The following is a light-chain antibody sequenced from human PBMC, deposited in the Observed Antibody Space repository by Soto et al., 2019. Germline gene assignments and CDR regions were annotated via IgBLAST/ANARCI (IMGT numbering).Light chain of an antibody. J-gene: IGKJ5*01. CDR3: QQYGSSPPVT. CDR1: QSVSSSY. Sequence: EIVLTQSPGTLSLSPGERATLSCRASQSVSSSYLAWYQQKPGQAPRLLIYGASGRATGIPDRFSGSVSGTDFTRTISRLEPEDFAVYYCQQYGSSPPVTFGQGTRLEIK. CDR2: GAS. V-gene: IGKV3-20*01.